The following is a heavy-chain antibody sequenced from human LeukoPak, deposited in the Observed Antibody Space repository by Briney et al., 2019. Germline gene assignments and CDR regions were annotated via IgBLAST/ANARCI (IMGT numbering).Heavy chain of an antibody. CDR1: GYTFTNYD. V-gene: IGHV1-8*01. CDR2: RNPNSGRT. D-gene: IGHD6-13*01. Sequence: GASVKVACKASGYTFTNYDINWVRQATGQGLEWMGWRNPNSGRTGFAQKFQGRLTMTADTSISTAYMELSSLTSDDTAVYYCARGPVSTRGMDVWGQGTTVTVSS. J-gene: IGHJ6*02. CDR3: ARGPVSTRGMDV.